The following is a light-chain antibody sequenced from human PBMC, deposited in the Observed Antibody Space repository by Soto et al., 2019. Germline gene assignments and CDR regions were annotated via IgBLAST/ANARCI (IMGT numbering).Light chain of an antibody. V-gene: IGKV1-27*01. CDR2: AAS. Sequence: DIQMTQSPSSLSASVGDRVTITCRACQGISNYLAWFQQKTGTVPKFLISAASTLRSGVPSRFSGSGSGTDFTLPISSLQPEDVATYYCQKYNSAPFTFGQGTRL. J-gene: IGKJ5*01. CDR3: QKYNSAPFT. CDR1: QGISNY.